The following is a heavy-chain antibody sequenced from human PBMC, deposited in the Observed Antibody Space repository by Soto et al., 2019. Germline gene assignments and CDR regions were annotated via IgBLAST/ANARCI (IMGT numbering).Heavy chain of an antibody. J-gene: IGHJ4*02. V-gene: IGHV1-69*01. CDR1: GGTFSSYA. D-gene: IGHD3-10*01. CDR2: IIPIFGTA. Sequence: QEQLVQSGAEVKKPGSSVKVSCKASGGTFSSYAISWVRQAPGQGLEWMGGIIPIFGTANYAQKFQGRVTITADESTSTAYMELSSLRSEDTAVYYCARSPSNPITMVRTYLDYWGQGTLVTVSS. CDR3: ARSPSNPITMVRTYLDY.